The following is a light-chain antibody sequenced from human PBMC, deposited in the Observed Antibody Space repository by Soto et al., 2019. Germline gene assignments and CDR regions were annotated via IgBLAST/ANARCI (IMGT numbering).Light chain of an antibody. CDR2: DVS. Sequence: QSVLTQPASVSGSPGQSFTISCTGTSSDVGAYNYVSWYQQHPGKAPKLMIYDVSNRPSGVSNRFSGSKSGNTASLTISGLQAEDEADYYCSSYTTSANYVFGTGTKVTVL. CDR1: SSDVGAYNY. CDR3: SSYTTSANYV. J-gene: IGLJ1*01. V-gene: IGLV2-14*01.